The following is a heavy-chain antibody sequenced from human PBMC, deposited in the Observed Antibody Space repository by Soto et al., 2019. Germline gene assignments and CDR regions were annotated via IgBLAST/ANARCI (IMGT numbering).Heavy chain of an antibody. CDR3: ARDFDDAMYYFDY. J-gene: IGHJ4*02. CDR2: IWYDGSNK. D-gene: IGHD3-9*01. CDR1: GFTFSSYG. Sequence: QVQLVESGGGVVQPGRSLRLSCAASGFTFSSYGMHWARQAPGKGLEWVAVIWYDGSNKYYADSVKGRFTISRDNSKNTLYLQMNSLRAEDTAVYYCARDFDDAMYYFDYWGQGTLVTVSS. V-gene: IGHV3-33*01.